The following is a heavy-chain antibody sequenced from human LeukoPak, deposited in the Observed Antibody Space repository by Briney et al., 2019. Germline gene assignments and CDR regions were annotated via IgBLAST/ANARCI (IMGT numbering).Heavy chain of an antibody. J-gene: IGHJ6*02. Sequence: GASVKVSCKASGGTFSSYAISWVRQAPGQGLEWMGRIIPILGIANYAQKFQGRVTITADKSTSTAYMELSSLRSEDTAMYYCARVETPVSGMDVWGQGTTVTVSS. V-gene: IGHV1-69*04. D-gene: IGHD1-1*01. CDR1: GGTFSSYA. CDR3: ARVETPVSGMDV. CDR2: IIPILGIA.